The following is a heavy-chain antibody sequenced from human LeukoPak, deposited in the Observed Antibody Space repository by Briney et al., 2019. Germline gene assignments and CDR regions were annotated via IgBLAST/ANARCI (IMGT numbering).Heavy chain of an antibody. D-gene: IGHD3-22*01. CDR2: IYYSGTT. J-gene: IGHJ4*02. Sequence: SETLSLTCTVSGGSISSGGYYWSWIRQHPGKGLEWIGYIYYSGTTYYNPSLKSRVTISVDTSKNHFSRKLSSVTAADTALYYCARADYDSRGYYYPAYWGQGTLVTVSS. V-gene: IGHV4-31*03. CDR1: GGSISSGGYY. CDR3: ARADYDSRGYYYPAY.